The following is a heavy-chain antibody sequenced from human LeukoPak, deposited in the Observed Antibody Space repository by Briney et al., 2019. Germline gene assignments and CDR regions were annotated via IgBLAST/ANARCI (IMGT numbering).Heavy chain of an antibody. CDR2: MNPNSGNT. J-gene: IGHJ4*02. CDR1: GYTFTSCD. D-gene: IGHD3-10*01. CDR3: ARGQPYGPTSSHY. V-gene: IGHV1-8*01. Sequence: ASVKVSCKASGYTFTSCDINWLRQATGQGLEWMGWMNPNSGNTGYAQKFQGRVTMTRNTSISTAYMEPSSLRSEDTAVYYCARGQPYGPTSSHYWGQGTLVTVSS.